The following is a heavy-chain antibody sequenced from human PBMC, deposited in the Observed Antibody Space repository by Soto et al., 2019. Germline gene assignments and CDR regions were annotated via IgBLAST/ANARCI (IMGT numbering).Heavy chain of an antibody. J-gene: IGHJ2*01. CDR2: AYNSGST. Sequence: QVQLQESGPGLVKPSETLSLTCTVSGGSISGYYWNWIRQPPGKGLEWIGYAYNSGSTDYNPSLKSRVTISVDTSKNQFSLKLSSVTAADTAVYYCARRAFRDYGVKNWYFDLWGRGTLVTVSS. CDR1: GGSISGYY. CDR3: ARRAFRDYGVKNWYFDL. V-gene: IGHV4-59*01. D-gene: IGHD4-17*01.